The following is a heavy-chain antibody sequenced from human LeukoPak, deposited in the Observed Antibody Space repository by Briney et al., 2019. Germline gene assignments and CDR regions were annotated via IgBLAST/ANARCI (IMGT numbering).Heavy chain of an antibody. CDR2: VYYSGST. Sequence: SETLSLTCTVPGGSINSYYWSWIRQPPGKGLEWIGYVYYSGSTNYNPSLKSRVTISVGTSKNQFSLKLTSVTAADTAVYYCARLGGYYFDYWGQGALVAVSS. CDR1: GGSINSYY. CDR3: ARLGGYYFDY. D-gene: IGHD3-22*01. V-gene: IGHV4-59*01. J-gene: IGHJ4*02.